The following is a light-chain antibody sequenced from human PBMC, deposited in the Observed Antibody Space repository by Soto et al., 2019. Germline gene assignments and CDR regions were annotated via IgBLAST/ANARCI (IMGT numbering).Light chain of an antibody. Sequence: DIQMTQSPSSLSASVGDRVTITCRASQTISTYLNWYQQNPGKAPKLLIYAASNLQSGVPSRFSGSGSGTDFTLTINSLQPEDFATYYCQHSFNLPYTFGQGTNLEIK. CDR2: AAS. CDR3: QHSFNLPYT. CDR1: QTISTY. J-gene: IGKJ2*01. V-gene: IGKV1-39*01.